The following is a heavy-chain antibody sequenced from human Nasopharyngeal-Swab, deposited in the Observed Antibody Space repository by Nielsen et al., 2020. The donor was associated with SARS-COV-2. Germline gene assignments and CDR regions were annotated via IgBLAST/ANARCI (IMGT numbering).Heavy chain of an antibody. CDR2: INWNSGSI. J-gene: IGHJ4*02. Sequence: SLKISCAASGFTFSSYAMHWVRQAPGKGLEWVSGINWNSGSIGYADSVKGRFTISRDNAKNSLYLQMNSLRPEDTALYYCAKDPARIVGAPTAAFDFWGQGTLVTVSS. V-gene: IGHV3-9*01. D-gene: IGHD1-26*01. CDR3: AKDPARIVGAPTAAFDF. CDR1: GFTFSSYA.